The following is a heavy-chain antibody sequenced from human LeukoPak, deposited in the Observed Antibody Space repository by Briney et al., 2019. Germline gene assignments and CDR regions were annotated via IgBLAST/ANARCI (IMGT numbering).Heavy chain of an antibody. CDR2: IYTSGST. V-gene: IGHV4-4*09. D-gene: IGHD6-19*01. J-gene: IGHJ4*02. CDR1: GGSISSYY. CDR3: ARLAVAGTLGPHMYYFDY. Sequence: SETLSLTCTVSGGSISSYYWSWIRQPPGKGLEWIGYIYTSGSTNYNPSLKSRVTISVDTSKNQFSLKLSSVTAADTAVYYCARLAVAGTLGPHMYYFDYWGQGTLVTVSS.